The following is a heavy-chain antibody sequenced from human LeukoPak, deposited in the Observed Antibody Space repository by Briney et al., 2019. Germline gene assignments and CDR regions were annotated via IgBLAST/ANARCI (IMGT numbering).Heavy chain of an antibody. J-gene: IGHJ4*02. CDR1: GFTFNTFW. D-gene: IGHD6-19*01. CDR3: ARDHSTVSSGWLFAD. CDR2: INGDGGST. V-gene: IGHV3-74*01. Sequence: GGSLRLSCAASGFTFNTFWMHWVRQAPGKGLEWVSRINGDGGSTSYADSVKGRFTISRDNAGNTLYLQMNSLRVEDTALYYCARDHSTVSSGWLFADWGLGTRVTVSS.